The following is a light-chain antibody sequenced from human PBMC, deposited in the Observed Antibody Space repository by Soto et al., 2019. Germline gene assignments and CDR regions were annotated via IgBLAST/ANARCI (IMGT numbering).Light chain of an antibody. Sequence: EIVLTQSPGTLSLSPGERATLSCRASQSVYSNYLAWYQQKPGQPPMLLIYGASSRATGIPDRFSGSGSGTDFTLTISRLETEDFAVYYCQQYDTSPFTFGPGTKVDVK. J-gene: IGKJ3*01. V-gene: IGKV3-20*01. CDR1: QSVYSNY. CDR3: QQYDTSPFT. CDR2: GAS.